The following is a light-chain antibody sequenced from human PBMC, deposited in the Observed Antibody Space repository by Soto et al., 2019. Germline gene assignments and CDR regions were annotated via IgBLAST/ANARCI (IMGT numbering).Light chain of an antibody. CDR2: EVS. V-gene: IGLV2-8*01. J-gene: IGLJ3*02. CDR1: SSDVGGYNY. CDR3: SSYAGSNNLWV. Sequence: QSALTQPPSASGSPGQSVTISCTGTSSDVGGYNYVSWYQQHPGKAPKLVIYEVSKRPSGVPDRFSGSKSGNTASLTVSGLQADDEADYYCSSYAGSNNLWVFGGGTKVTVL.